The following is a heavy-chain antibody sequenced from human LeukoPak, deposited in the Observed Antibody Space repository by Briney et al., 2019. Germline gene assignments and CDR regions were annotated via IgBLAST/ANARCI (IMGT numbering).Heavy chain of an antibody. CDR3: AREPPFRLGYCSGGSCLDAFDI. Sequence: PSETLSLTCTVSGGSISSYYWSWIRQPPGKGLEWIGYIYYSGSTNYNPSLKSRVTISVDTSKNQFSLKLSSVTAADTAVYYCAREPPFRLGYCSGGSCLDAFDIWGQGTMVTVSS. CDR1: GGSISSYY. J-gene: IGHJ3*02. V-gene: IGHV4-59*01. D-gene: IGHD2-15*01. CDR2: IYYSGST.